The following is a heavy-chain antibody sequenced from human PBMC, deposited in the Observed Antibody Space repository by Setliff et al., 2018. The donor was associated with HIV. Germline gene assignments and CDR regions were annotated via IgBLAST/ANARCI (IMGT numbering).Heavy chain of an antibody. CDR3: ARVATGPESFDI. CDR1: GGSISSHY. CDR2: IYYSGST. J-gene: IGHJ3*02. V-gene: IGHV4-59*11. Sequence: TSETLSLTCTVSGGSISSHYWSWIRQPPGKGLEWIGTIYYSGSTNSKSSLKSRVTISVDTSKNQFSLKLSSVTAADTAMYYCARVATGPESFDIWGQGTMVTVS.